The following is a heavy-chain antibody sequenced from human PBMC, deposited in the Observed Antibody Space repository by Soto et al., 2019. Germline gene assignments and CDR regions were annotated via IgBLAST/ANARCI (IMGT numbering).Heavy chain of an antibody. V-gene: IGHV3-48*02. Sequence: PGGSLRLSCVGSGFMFDSFAMNWVRQAPGKGLEWVSYINGGSDSIYYAESVKGRFTISRDNARNSLSLQMHSLSDEDTAVYYCAKSGDSAGWGIDFWGQGTLVTVSS. D-gene: IGHD6-19*01. CDR2: INGGSDSI. CDR3: AKSGDSAGWGIDF. CDR1: GFMFDSFA. J-gene: IGHJ4*02.